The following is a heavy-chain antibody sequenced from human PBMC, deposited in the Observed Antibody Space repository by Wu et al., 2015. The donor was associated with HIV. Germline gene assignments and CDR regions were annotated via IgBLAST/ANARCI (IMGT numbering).Heavy chain of an antibody. Sequence: QVQLQQWGAGLLKPSETLSLTCAVYGSFSGYYWSWIRQPPGKGLEWIGEINHTGSTDYNPSLKSRVTISVDTSKNQFSLKLSSVTAADTAVYYCARGQVRGYSYGRSAFDIWGRGTMGHRLF. CDR3: ARGQVRGYSYGRSAFDI. D-gene: IGHD5-18*01. CDR2: INHTGST. J-gene: IGHJ3*02. CDR1: GSFSGYY. V-gene: IGHV4-34*01.